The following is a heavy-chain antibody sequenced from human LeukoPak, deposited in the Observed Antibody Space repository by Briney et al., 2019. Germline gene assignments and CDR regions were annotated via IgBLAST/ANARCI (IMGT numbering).Heavy chain of an antibody. V-gene: IGHV3-23*01. J-gene: IGHJ4*02. Sequence: GGSLRLSCAASGFTFSSYAMSWVRQAPGKGLERVSGISGSAGSTYYADSVKDQFTISRDNSKNTLYLQMNSLRAEDTAVYYCAKAQAYCSGGSCYSSFDYWGQGTLVTVSS. CDR2: ISGSAGST. CDR3: AKAQAYCSGGSCYSSFDY. D-gene: IGHD2-15*01. CDR1: GFTFSSYA.